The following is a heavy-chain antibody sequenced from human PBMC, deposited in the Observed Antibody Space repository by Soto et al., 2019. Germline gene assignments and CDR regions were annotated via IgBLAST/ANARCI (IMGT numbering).Heavy chain of an antibody. V-gene: IGHV3-74*01. Sequence: PGGSLRLSCITSGFTFGNYWMHWIRQTPGRGPEWVSRMTADGRTVQYANSVEGRFTVSRDSAKDTLYLQMNNLRVEDTALYYCARAEVDFWGPGTLVT. CDR2: MTADGRTV. CDR1: GFTFGNYW. CDR3: ARAEVDF. J-gene: IGHJ4*02.